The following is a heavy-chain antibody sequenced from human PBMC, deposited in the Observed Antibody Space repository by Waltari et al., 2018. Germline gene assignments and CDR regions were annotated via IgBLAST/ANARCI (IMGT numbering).Heavy chain of an antibody. Sequence: HVQLQQWGAGLLNPSETLPLTCAISAGSVSGYDCRWIRQAPGQGLEWIAEINLSGKTDYNPSLRSRVTMSVDTSKNQFSLKLSSVTAADTAVYYCASGPGGYYFESWGLGTLVTVSS. CDR1: AGSVSGYD. V-gene: IGHV4-34*02. D-gene: IGHD3-16*01. J-gene: IGHJ4*02. CDR3: ASGPGGYYFES. CDR2: INLSGKT.